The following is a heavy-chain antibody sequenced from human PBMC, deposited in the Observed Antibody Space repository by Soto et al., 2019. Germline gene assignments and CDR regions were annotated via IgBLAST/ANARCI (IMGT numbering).Heavy chain of an antibody. CDR1: GDSVSSNSAA. CDR3: ARGEQYSGRIFDY. J-gene: IGHJ4*02. Sequence: SQTLSLTCGISGDSVSSNSAAWNWLRQSPSRGLEWLGRTYYRSKWYNDYAVSVESRITINPDTSKNHFSLQLNFVTPEDTAVYFCARGEQYSGRIFDYWGQGTRVTV. D-gene: IGHD1-26*01. CDR2: TYYRSKWYN. V-gene: IGHV6-1*01.